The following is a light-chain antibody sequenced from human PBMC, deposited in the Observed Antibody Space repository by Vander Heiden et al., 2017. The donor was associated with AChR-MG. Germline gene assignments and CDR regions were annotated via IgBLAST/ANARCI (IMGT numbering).Light chain of an antibody. V-gene: IGLV2-8*01. CDR1: SSDVGGYEY. CDR2: EVT. CDR3: SSYAGNNNLI. Sequence: QSALTQPPSASGSPGQSVTIPCTGTSSDVGGYEYVSWYQHHPGKAPKLLIYEVTKRPSGVPDRFSGSKSGNTASLTVSGLQAEDEADFYCSSYAGNNNLIFGGGTRLTVL. J-gene: IGLJ2*01.